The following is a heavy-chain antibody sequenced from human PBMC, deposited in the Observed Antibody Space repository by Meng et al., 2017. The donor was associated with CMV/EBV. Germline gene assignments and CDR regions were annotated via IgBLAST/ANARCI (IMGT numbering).Heavy chain of an antibody. J-gene: IGHJ2*01. CDR1: GFTLSDYY. V-gene: IGHV3-11*01. CDR3: ARVDSGSYSFDL. Sequence: CAASGFTLSDYYMSWISQAPGKGLEWVSYISSSGSTIYYADSVKGRFTISRDNAKNSLYLQMNSLRAEDTAVYYCARVDSGSYSFDLWGRGTLVTVSS. CDR2: ISSSGSTI. D-gene: IGHD1-26*01.